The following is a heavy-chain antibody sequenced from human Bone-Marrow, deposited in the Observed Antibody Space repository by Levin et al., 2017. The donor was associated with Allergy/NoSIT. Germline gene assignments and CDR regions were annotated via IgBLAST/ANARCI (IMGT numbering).Heavy chain of an antibody. D-gene: IGHD1-1*01. V-gene: IGHV3-21*01. CDR2: ISSSSSYI. Sequence: ASVKVSCEGSGFTFSNFTWNWVRQAPGKGLEWVSSISSSSSYINYADSVKGRFTISRDNAKKSLYLQINSLRAEDTALYYCASRLSTTGGLDVWGRGTTVTVSS. CDR1: GFTFSNFT. CDR3: ASRLSTTGGLDV. J-gene: IGHJ6*02.